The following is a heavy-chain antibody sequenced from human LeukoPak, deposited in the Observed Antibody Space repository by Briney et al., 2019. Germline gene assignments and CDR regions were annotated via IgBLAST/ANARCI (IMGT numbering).Heavy chain of an antibody. J-gene: IGHJ4*02. Sequence: ASVKVSCKASGYAFTSYYMHWVRQAPGQGLEWMGIINPSGGSTSYAQKSQGRVTMTRDTSTSTVYMELSSLRSEDTAVYYCARDLSPQSVPAAMPGDYWGQGTLVTVSS. CDR1: GYAFTSYY. CDR3: ARDLSPQSVPAAMPGDY. V-gene: IGHV1-46*01. CDR2: INPSGGST. D-gene: IGHD2-2*01.